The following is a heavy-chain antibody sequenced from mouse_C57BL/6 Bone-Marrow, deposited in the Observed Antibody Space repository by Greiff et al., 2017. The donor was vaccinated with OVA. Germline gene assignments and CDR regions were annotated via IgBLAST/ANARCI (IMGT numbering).Heavy chain of an antibody. V-gene: IGHV1-59*01. J-gene: IGHJ4*01. CDR1: GYTFTSSW. CDR3: ARLGLYYYAMDY. CDR2: IDPSDSYT. Sequence: QVQLQQPGAELVKPGASVKVSCKASGYTFTSSWMHWVKQRPGQGLEWIGVIDPSDSYTNYNQKFKGKATLTVDTSSSTAYMQLSSLTSEDSAVYYCARLGLYYYAMDYWGQGTSVTVSS.